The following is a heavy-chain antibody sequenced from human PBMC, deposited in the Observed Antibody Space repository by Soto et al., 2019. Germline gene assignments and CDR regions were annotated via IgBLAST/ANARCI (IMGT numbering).Heavy chain of an antibody. CDR3: AREAQHIVVVTALYYFDY. J-gene: IGHJ4*02. Sequence: LVKVSCKASGGTFSSYAISWVRQAPGQGLEWMGGIIPIFGTANYAQKFQGRVTITADESTSTAYMELSSLRSGDTAVYYCAREAQHIVVVTALYYFDYWGQGTLVTVSS. D-gene: IGHD2-21*02. CDR2: IIPIFGTA. V-gene: IGHV1-69*13. CDR1: GGTFSSYA.